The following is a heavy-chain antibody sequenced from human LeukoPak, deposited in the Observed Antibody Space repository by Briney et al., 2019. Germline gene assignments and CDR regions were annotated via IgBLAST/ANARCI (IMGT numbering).Heavy chain of an antibody. CDR2: IYPGDSDT. D-gene: IGHD3/OR15-3a*01. CDR1: GYSFSTYW. CDR3: ARHSRVGSTWTHFDY. Sequence: GESLKISCKGSGYSFSTYWIGWVRQMPGKGQEWMGIIYPGDSDTRSSPSFQGQVTISADKSISTAYLQWSSLKASDTAMYYCARHSRVGSTWTHFDYWGRGTLVTVSS. V-gene: IGHV5-51*01. J-gene: IGHJ4*02.